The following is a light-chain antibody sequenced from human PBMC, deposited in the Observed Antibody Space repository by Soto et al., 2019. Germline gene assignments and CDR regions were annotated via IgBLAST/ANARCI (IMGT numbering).Light chain of an antibody. CDR1: QSVDSY. CDR3: QQRDRWPIT. J-gene: IGKJ5*01. V-gene: IGKV3-11*01. Sequence: EIVLTQSPASLSLSPGERATLSCRASQSVDSYLVWYQQKPGQAPRLLIFGASNRATGIPARFSGSGSGTDFTLTINSLEPDDFAVYYCQQRDRWPITFGQGTRLEI. CDR2: GAS.